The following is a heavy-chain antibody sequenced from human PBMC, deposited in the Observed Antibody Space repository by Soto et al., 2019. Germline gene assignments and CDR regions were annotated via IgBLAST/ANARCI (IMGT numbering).Heavy chain of an antibody. CDR3: ARSPAGASSNWFDP. J-gene: IGHJ5*02. V-gene: IGHV1-69*13. D-gene: IGHD6-19*01. CDR2: IIPIFGTA. Sequence: SVKVSCKASGGTFSSYAISWVRQAPGQGLEWMGGIIPIFGTANYAQKFQGRVTITADESTSTAYMELSSLRSEDTAVYYCARSPAGASSNWFDPWGQGTLVTVSS. CDR1: GGTFSSYA.